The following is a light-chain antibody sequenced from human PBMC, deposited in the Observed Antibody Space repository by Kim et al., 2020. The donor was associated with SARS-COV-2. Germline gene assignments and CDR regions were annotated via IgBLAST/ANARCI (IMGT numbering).Light chain of an antibody. CDR1: QTITSY. CDR3: QQNFSTPWT. V-gene: IGKV1-39*01. Sequence: DIQMTQSPSSLSASVGDRVTITCRASQTITSYLNWYQQKPGKAPKLLIYAAASLQSGVPSRFSGSGSGTDFTLSISSLQPEDFATYYSQQNFSTPWTFGQGTKVEIK. J-gene: IGKJ1*01. CDR2: AAA.